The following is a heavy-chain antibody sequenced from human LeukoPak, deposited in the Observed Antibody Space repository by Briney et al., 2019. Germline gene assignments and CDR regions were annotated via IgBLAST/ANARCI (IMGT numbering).Heavy chain of an antibody. CDR1: GFTFSNYG. CDR2: IRYDGSNK. D-gene: IGHD3-16*01. V-gene: IGHV3-30*02. Sequence: GGSLRLSCAASGFTFSNYGMHWVRQAPGKGLEWVAFIRYDGSNKYYADSVKGRFTISRDNSKNTLYLQMNSLRAEDTAVYYCAKKGFWAPRYGATFDYWGQGTLVTVSS. J-gene: IGHJ4*02. CDR3: AKKGFWAPRYGATFDY.